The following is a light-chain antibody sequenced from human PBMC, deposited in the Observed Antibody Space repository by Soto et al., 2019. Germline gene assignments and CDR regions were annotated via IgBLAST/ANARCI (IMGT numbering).Light chain of an antibody. CDR2: DVS. J-gene: IGLJ1*01. CDR3: CSYTSRTTYV. Sequence: QSALTQPRSVSGSPGQSVTISCTGTSSDVGAYNYVSWYQQHPGKAPKFMIYDVSKRPSGVPDRFSGSKSGNTASLTISGLQAEDEADYYCCSYTSRTTYVFGTGTKVTVL. CDR1: SSDVGAYNY. V-gene: IGLV2-11*01.